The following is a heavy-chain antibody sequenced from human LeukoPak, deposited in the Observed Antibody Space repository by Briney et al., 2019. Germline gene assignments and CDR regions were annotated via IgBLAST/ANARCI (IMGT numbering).Heavy chain of an antibody. CDR2: IYYTGST. J-gene: IGHJ2*01. Sequence: PSETLSLTCTVSGDSISSYYWSWIRQPPEKGLEWIGYIYYTGSTNYNPSLKSRVTISLDTSKTQFSLKMNSVTAADTAIYYCARLQRITMSGPDYWYFDLWGRGTLVNVSS. D-gene: IGHD3-10*02. V-gene: IGHV4-59*01. CDR3: ARLQRITMSGPDYWYFDL. CDR1: GDSISSYY.